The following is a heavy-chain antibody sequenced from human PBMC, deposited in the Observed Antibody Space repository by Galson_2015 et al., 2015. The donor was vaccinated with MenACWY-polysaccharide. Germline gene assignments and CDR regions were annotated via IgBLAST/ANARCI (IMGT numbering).Heavy chain of an antibody. CDR3: AKFRRERWLQFRVFWTASRPDAFDI. D-gene: IGHD5-24*01. Sequence: SLRLSCAASGFTFSSCAMSWVRQAPGKGLEWVSAISGSGGSTYYADSVKGRFTISRDNSKNTLYLQMNSLRAEDTAVYYCAKFRRERWLQFRVFWTASRPDAFDIWGQGTTVTVSS. J-gene: IGHJ3*02. CDR1: GFTFSSCA. CDR2: ISGSGGST. V-gene: IGHV3-23*01.